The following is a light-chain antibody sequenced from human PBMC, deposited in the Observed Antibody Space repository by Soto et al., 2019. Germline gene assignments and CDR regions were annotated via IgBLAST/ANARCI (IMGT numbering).Light chain of an antibody. CDR1: ETITDF. V-gene: IGKV1-39*01. J-gene: IGKJ4*01. CDR2: SAS. CDR3: QQNFSPFVT. Sequence: DIQMTQSPPSLSASVGDRVTITCRASETITDFLNWYQLKPGKAPKLLIYSASNLQPGVPSRFSGSGYGTDFTITLSRLQHEDSATYYCQQNFSPFVTFGAGTKVEV.